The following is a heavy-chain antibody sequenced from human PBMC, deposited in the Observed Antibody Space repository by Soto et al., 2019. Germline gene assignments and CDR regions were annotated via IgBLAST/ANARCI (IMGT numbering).Heavy chain of an antibody. CDR3: ARNGYCDSTSCYSYYYSAMDV. V-gene: IGHV3-11*01. J-gene: IGHJ6*02. CDR2: ISGTSSTI. D-gene: IGHD2-2*02. CDR1: GFTFSDYY. Sequence: GSLRLSCAVSGFTFSDYYMSWIRQAPGKGLEWISYISGTSSTIYYADSVKGRFTISRDNAKNSVYLQMNSLRADDTAVYYCARNGYCDSTSCYSYYYSAMDVWGQGTTVTVSS.